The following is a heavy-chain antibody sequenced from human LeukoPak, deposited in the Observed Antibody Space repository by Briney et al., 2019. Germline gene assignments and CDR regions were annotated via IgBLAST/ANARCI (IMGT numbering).Heavy chain of an antibody. Sequence: PGSSLRLSCATSGFTFNRFGMHWVRQAPGKGLEWVAVIWYDGSNKDHADAVKGRFTISRDKSKNTLYHQMSGLRAEDTAVYYCATSAHIDVGTAPPPDHWGQGTLVTVSS. CDR2: IWYDGSNK. D-gene: IGHD2-21*02. J-gene: IGHJ4*02. V-gene: IGHV3-33*01. CDR1: GFTFNRFG. CDR3: ATSAHIDVGTAPPPDH.